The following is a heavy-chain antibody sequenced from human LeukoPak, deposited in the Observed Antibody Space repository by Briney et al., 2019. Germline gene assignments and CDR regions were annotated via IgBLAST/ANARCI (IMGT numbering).Heavy chain of an antibody. D-gene: IGHD4-17*01. CDR3: ERDDYVDNPWIFVH. CDR1: GFTFSSYG. CDR2: ISNDEYNR. Sequence: GRALRLFCVGSGFTFSSYGMHWVPPAPGKGPEGVAVISNDEYNRYFADSVTGRFTNSRDNSKHTLYLQMNSPRAEDTAVFFCERDDYVDNPWIFVHWGEGALVTVS. V-gene: IGHV3-30*03. J-gene: IGHJ4*02.